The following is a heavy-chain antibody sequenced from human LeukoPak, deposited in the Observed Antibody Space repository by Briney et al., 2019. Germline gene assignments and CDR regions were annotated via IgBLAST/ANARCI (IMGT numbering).Heavy chain of an antibody. CDR3: TRENYEKLDS. Sequence: PGGSLRLSCAASGFTFRDLYMGWVRQAPGKGLEWVGRITHKPHGYTTKYAASLEGRFTISRDDSQNSLYLQINSLKTEDTAIYYCTRENYEKLDSWDQGTLVTVSS. V-gene: IGHV3-72*01. D-gene: IGHD1-7*01. CDR2: ITHKPHGYTT. CDR1: GFTFRDLY. J-gene: IGHJ4*02.